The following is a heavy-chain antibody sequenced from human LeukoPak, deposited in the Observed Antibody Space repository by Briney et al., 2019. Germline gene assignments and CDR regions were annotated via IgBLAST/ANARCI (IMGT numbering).Heavy chain of an antibody. J-gene: IGHJ6*02. CDR1: GYTFTSYY. CDR3: ARDPTLYYDFWSGYLNYYYYGMDV. V-gene: IGHV1-46*01. D-gene: IGHD3-3*01. CDR2: INPSGGST. Sequence: ASVKVSCKASGYTFTSYYMHWVRQAPGQGLEWMGIINPSGGSTSYAQKFQGRVTMTTDTSTSTAYMELRSLRSDDTAVYYCARDPTLYYDFWSGYLNYYYYGMDVWGQGTTVTVSS.